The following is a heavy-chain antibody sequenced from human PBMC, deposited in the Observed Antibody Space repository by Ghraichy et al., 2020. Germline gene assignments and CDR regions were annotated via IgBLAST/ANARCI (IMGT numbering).Heavy chain of an antibody. CDR2: IKQDGSEK. J-gene: IGHJ4*02. CDR1: GFTFSSYW. D-gene: IGHD3-10*01. V-gene: IGHV3-7*01. CDR3: AREAYYYGSGHDY. Sequence: GGSLRLSCAASGFTFSSYWMSWVRQAPGKGLEWVANIKQDGSEKYYVDSVKGRFTISRDNAKNSLYLQMNSLRAEDTAVYYCAREAYYYGSGHDYWGQGTLVTVSS.